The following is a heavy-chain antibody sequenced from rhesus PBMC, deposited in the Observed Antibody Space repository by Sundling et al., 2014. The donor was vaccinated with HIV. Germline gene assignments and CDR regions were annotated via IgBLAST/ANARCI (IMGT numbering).Heavy chain of an antibody. V-gene: IGHV4-127*01. J-gene: IGHJ6*01. CDR3: ARTAGGRSPLDYYGLGF. CDR2: IFSSGSN. CDR1: GGSISSGYG. D-gene: IGHD6-19*01. Sequence: QVQVQESGPGLLKPSETLSLTYAVSGGSISSGYGWSWIRQPPGKGLEWIGIIFSSGSNYLNPSLKSRVTLSLDTSKNQFSLKLTSVTAADTAVYYCARTAGGRSPLDYYGLGFLGPRGRRHRLL.